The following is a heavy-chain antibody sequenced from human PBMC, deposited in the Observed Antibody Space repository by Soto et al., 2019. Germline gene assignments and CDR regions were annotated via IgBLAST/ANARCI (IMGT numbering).Heavy chain of an antibody. D-gene: IGHD2-15*01. V-gene: IGHV3-33*08. J-gene: IGHJ6*02. CDR3: ARADCTGAYCYSWPFNYGVDV. CDR2: IWYDGSNK. CDR1: GFTFNTYG. Sequence: GSLRLSCTTSGFTFNTYGMHWVRQAPGKGLEWVAIIWYDGSNKYYADSVKGRFTISRDNSRNTLYLQMNSLRAEVTALYYCARADCTGAYCYSWPFNYGVDVWGQGTTVTVSS.